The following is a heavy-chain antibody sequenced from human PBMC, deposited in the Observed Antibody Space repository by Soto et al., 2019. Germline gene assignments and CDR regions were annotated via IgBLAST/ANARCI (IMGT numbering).Heavy chain of an antibody. CDR3: ATQAPGGYYRYMDY. CDR1: GYTFTGYY. J-gene: IGHJ4*02. CDR2: INPNSGGT. D-gene: IGHD3-3*01. V-gene: IGHV1-2*02. Sequence: ASVKVSCKASGYTFTGYYMHWVRQAPGQGLEWMGWINPNSGGTNYAQKFQGRVTMTRDTSISTAYMELNRLRSDDTAVYYCATQAPGGYYRYMDYWGQGTLVTVSS.